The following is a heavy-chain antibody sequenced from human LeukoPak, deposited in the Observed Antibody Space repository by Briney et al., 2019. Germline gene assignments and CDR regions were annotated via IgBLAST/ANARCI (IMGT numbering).Heavy chain of an antibody. V-gene: IGHV1-18*01. J-gene: IGHJ4*02. CDR2: ISAYNGNT. CDR1: GYTFTSYG. Sequence: ASVKVSCKASGYTFTSYGISWVRQAPGQGLEWMGWISAYNGNTNYAQKLQGRVTMTTDTSTSTAYMELRSLRSDDTAVYYCARDPSRITEQWLVPPQFDYWGQGTLVTVSS. D-gene: IGHD6-19*01. CDR3: ARDPSRITEQWLVPPQFDY.